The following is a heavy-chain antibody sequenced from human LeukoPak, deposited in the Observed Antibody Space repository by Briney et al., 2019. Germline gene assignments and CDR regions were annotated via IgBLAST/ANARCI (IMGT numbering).Heavy chain of an antibody. Sequence: SETLSLTCTVSGGSINSSFYYWSWIRQPPGKGLEWIGYIYYSGSTNYNPSLKSRVTISVDTSKNQFSLKLSSVTAADTAVYYCARERGIYGSGSYYYYYYMDVWGKGTTVTISS. CDR2: IYYSGST. CDR3: ARERGIYGSGSYYYYYYMDV. V-gene: IGHV4-61*01. D-gene: IGHD3-10*01. J-gene: IGHJ6*03. CDR1: GGSINSSFYY.